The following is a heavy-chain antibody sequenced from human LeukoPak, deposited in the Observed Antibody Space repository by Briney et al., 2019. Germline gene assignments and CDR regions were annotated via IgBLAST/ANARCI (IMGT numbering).Heavy chain of an antibody. CDR1: GFTFSSYA. D-gene: IGHD3-10*01. Sequence: GGSLRLSCAASGFTFSSYAMSWVRQAPGKGLEWVSAISGSGGSTYYADSVKGRFTISRDNSKNTLYLQMNSLRAEDTAVYYCAKSGGDGSGSYFYYFDYWGQGTLVTVSS. CDR3: AKSGGDGSGSYFYYFDY. J-gene: IGHJ4*02. CDR2: ISGSGGST. V-gene: IGHV3-23*01.